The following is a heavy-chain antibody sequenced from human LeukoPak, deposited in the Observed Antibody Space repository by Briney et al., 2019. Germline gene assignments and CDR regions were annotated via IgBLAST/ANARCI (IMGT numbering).Heavy chain of an antibody. V-gene: IGHV1-18*01. CDR1: GYTFTSYG. Sequence: ASVKVSCKASGYTFTSYGISWVRQAPGQGLEWMGWISAYNGNTNYAQKLQGRVTMTTDTSTSTAYMELRSLRSDDTAVCYCARAKYYYDSSGSIFQHWGQGTLVTVSS. D-gene: IGHD3-22*01. CDR2: ISAYNGNT. J-gene: IGHJ1*01. CDR3: ARAKYYYDSSGSIFQH.